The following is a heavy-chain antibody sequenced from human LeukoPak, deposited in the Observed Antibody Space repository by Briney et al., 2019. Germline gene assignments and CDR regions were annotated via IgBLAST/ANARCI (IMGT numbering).Heavy chain of an antibody. Sequence: ASVTVSCQASGYTFTGYYMHWLRQAPGQGLEWMGRINPNRGGTNYAQKCQGRITMTRDTPISTAYMELSRLRSDDTAVYYCARAVRYCSGGSCYYIYWGQGTLVTVSS. V-gene: IGHV1-2*06. CDR1: GYTFTGYY. J-gene: IGHJ4*02. CDR2: INPNRGGT. D-gene: IGHD2-15*01. CDR3: ARAVRYCSGGSCYYIY.